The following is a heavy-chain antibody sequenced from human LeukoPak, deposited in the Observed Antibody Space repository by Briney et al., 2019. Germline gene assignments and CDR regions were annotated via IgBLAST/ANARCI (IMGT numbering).Heavy chain of an antibody. J-gene: IGHJ6*02. Sequence: GGSLRLSCAASGFTFSSYAMSWVRQAPGKGLEWVSAISGSGGSTYYADSVKGRFTISRDNSKNTLYLQMNSLRAEDTAVYYCAKRDQLLYDYYYYYGMDVWAKGPRSPSP. CDR2: ISGSGGST. CDR1: GFTFSSYA. CDR3: AKRDQLLYDYYYYYGMDV. V-gene: IGHV3-23*01. D-gene: IGHD2-2*02.